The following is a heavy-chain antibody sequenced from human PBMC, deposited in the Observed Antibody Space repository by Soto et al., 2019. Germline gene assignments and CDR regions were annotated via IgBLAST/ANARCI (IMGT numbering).Heavy chain of an antibody. CDR1: GFTFSSYS. D-gene: IGHD1-26*01. J-gene: IGHJ3*02. Sequence: EVQLVESGGGLVQPGGSLRLSCAASGFTFSSYSMNWVRQAPGKGLEWVSYISSSSSTIYYADSVKGRFTICRDNAKNSLYLQMNSLRDEDTAVYYCARDKLGGSGSQRRDAFDIWGQGTMVTVSS. CDR3: ARDKLGGSGSQRRDAFDI. CDR2: ISSSSSTI. V-gene: IGHV3-48*02.